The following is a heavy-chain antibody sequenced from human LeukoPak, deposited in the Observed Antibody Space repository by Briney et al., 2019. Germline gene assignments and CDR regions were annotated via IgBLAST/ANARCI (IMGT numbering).Heavy chain of an antibody. J-gene: IGHJ4*02. CDR2: ITGSGGTT. CDR1: GFTFSSYG. Sequence: GGTLTLSCAASGFTFSSYGMSWDRQAPGKGLDLDSAITGSGGTTCDADSVKGCFTISRENSKDTLYLQMNSLRAEDTAVYYCAKGTYYYDSGGYHYGYFDYWGQGTLVTVSS. CDR3: AKGTYYYDSGGYHYGYFDY. V-gene: IGHV3-23*01. D-gene: IGHD3-22*01.